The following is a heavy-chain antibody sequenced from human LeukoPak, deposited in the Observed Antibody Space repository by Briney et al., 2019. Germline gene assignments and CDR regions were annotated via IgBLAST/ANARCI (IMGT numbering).Heavy chain of an antibody. Sequence: ASVKVSCKASGGTFSSYAISWVRQAPGQGLEWMGGIIPIFGTANYAQKFQGRVTITADESTSTAYMELRSLRSDDTAVYYCARRSAGGIFFDYWGQGTLVTVSS. D-gene: IGHD6-13*01. CDR1: GGTFSSYA. V-gene: IGHV1-69*13. CDR2: IIPIFGTA. J-gene: IGHJ4*02. CDR3: ARRSAGGIFFDY.